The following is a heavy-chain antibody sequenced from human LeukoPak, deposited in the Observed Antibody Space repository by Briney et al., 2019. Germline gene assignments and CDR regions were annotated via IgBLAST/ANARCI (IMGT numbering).Heavy chain of an antibody. V-gene: IGHV3-21*01. Sequence: GGSLRLSCAASRFTFSSYSMNWVRQAPGKGLEWVSSISSSSSYIYYADSVKGRFTISRDNAKKSVYLQMNSLRVEDTAVYYCARGSSNIAARNNWFDPWGQGTLVTVSS. CDR1: RFTFSSYS. J-gene: IGHJ5*02. CDR3: ARGSSNIAARNNWFDP. D-gene: IGHD6-6*01. CDR2: ISSSSSYI.